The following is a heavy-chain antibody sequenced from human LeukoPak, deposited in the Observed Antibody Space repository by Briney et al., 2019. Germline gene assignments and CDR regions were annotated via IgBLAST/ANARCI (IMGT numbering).Heavy chain of an antibody. Sequence: GGSLRLSCAASGFSFSTYTMNWVRQAPGKGLDWVSYISSSSSTIYYADSVKGRFTISRDNSKNSLYLQMTSLRADDTAVYYCASGRGSYSPDYWGQGTLVTVSS. D-gene: IGHD1-26*01. CDR3: ASGRGSYSPDY. CDR1: GFSFSTYT. V-gene: IGHV3-48*04. J-gene: IGHJ4*02. CDR2: ISSSSSTI.